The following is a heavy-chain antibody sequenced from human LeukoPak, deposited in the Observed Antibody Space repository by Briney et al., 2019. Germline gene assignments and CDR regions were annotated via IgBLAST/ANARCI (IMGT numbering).Heavy chain of an antibody. CDR2: IYTSGST. CDR1: GGSISSGSYY. J-gene: IGHJ4*02. D-gene: IGHD4-11*01. CDR3: ASSSNYHS. V-gene: IGHV4-61*02. Sequence: PSQTLSLTCTVSGGSISSGSYYWSWIRQPAGKGLEWIGRIYTSGSTNYNPSLKSRVTISVDTSKNQFSLKLSSVTAADTAVYYCASSSNYHSWGQGTLVTVSS.